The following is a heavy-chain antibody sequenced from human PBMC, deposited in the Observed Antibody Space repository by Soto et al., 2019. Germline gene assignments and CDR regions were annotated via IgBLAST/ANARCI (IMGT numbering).Heavy chain of an antibody. CDR1: GFSFSTYD. J-gene: IGHJ6*02. V-gene: IGHV3-48*02. CDR3: ARDPQRGYSGMDV. CDR2: SSSGGQTI. D-gene: IGHD2-2*01. Sequence: EVQLVESGGGLVQPGGYLRLSCAASGFSFSTYDMNWVRQAPGKGLEWVSYSSSGGQTIKSTDSVKGRFTISRDNAKNSLYLQMSDLTDENTGVYYCARDPQRGYSGMDVWGQGTTVTVSS.